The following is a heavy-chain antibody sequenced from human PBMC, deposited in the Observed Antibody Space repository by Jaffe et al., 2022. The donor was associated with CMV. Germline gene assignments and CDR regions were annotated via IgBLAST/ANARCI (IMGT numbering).Heavy chain of an antibody. V-gene: IGHV3-53*02. Sequence: EVQLVETGGGLIQPGGSLRLSCAASGFTVSSNYMSWVRQAPGKGLEWVSVIYSGGSTYYADSVKGRFTISRDNSKNTLYLQMNSLRAEDTAVYYCGYSYGLYYFDYWGQGTLVTVSS. J-gene: IGHJ4*02. D-gene: IGHD5-18*01. CDR3: GYSYGLYYFDY. CDR2: IYSGGST. CDR1: GFTVSSNY.